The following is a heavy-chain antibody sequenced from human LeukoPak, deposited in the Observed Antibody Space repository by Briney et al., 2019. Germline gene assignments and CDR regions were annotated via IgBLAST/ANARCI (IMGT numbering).Heavy chain of an antibody. Sequence: GGSLRLSCAASGFYFANYAMSWVRQAPGKGLEWVSATVGGGSPNTYHADSVKGRFTISRDNSKNTLYLQMNSLRAEDTAVYYCAKDPNSSSWYLNWFDPWGQGTLVTVSS. CDR2: TVGGGSPNT. CDR3: AKDPNSSSWYLNWFDP. CDR1: GFYFANYA. V-gene: IGHV3-23*01. J-gene: IGHJ5*02. D-gene: IGHD6-13*01.